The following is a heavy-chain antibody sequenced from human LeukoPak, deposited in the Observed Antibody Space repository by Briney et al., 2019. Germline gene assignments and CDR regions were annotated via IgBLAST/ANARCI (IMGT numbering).Heavy chain of an antibody. CDR1: GGSISSYY. D-gene: IGHD2-8*01. CDR2: IYYSGST. Sequence: SETLSLTCTVSGGSISSYYWSWIRQPPGKGLEWIGYIYYSGSTNYNPSLKSRVTISVDTSKNQFSLKLSSVTAADTAVYYCARRSRRANIVLMVYAGNYYMDVWGKGTTVTVSS. V-gene: IGHV4-59*01. CDR3: ARRSRRANIVLMVYAGNYYMDV. J-gene: IGHJ6*03.